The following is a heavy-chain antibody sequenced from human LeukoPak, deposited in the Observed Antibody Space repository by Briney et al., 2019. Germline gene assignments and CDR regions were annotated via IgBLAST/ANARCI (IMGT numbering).Heavy chain of an antibody. CDR2: IWYDGSNK. CDR3: ASLRSGPRYGMDV. J-gene: IGHJ6*02. V-gene: IGHV3-33*01. Sequence: PGGSLRLSCAASGFTFSSYGMYWVRQAPGKGLEWVAIIWYDGSNKYYADSVKGRFTISRDNSKNTLYLQMNSLGAEDTAVYYCASLRSGPRYGMDVWGQGTTVTVSS. D-gene: IGHD3-3*01. CDR1: GFTFSSYG.